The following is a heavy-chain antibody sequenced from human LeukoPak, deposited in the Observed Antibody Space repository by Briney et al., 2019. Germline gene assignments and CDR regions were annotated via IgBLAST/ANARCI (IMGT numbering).Heavy chain of an antibody. J-gene: IGHJ3*02. D-gene: IGHD3-9*01. Sequence: GGSLRLSCAASGFAFSSYAMHWVRQAPGKGLEWVAVISYDGSNKYYADSVKGRFTISRDNSKNTLYLQMNSLRAEDTAVYYCARDNPDILTGYHHDAFNIWGQGTMVTVSS. CDR1: GFAFSSYA. CDR2: ISYDGSNK. CDR3: ARDNPDILTGYHHDAFNI. V-gene: IGHV3-30-3*01.